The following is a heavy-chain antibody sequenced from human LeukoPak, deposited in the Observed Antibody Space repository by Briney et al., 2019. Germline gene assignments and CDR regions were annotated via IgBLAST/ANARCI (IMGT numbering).Heavy chain of an antibody. V-gene: IGHV4-59*01. CDR2: IYYSGST. J-gene: IGHJ6*03. CDR1: GGSISSYY. Sequence: PSETLSLTCTVSGGSISSYYWSWIRQPPGKGLEWIGYIYYSGSTNYNPSLKSRVTISVDTSKNQFSLKLSSVTAADTAVYYCARDANRITGYYYYYMDVWGKGTTVTVSS. CDR3: ARDANRITGYYYYYMDV. D-gene: IGHD1-20*01.